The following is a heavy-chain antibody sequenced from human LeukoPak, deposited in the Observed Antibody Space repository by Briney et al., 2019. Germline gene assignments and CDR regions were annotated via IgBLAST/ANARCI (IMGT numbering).Heavy chain of an antibody. V-gene: IGHV4-34*01. Sequence: PSETLSLTCTVSGGSISSYYWSWIRQPPGKGLEWIGEINHSGSTNYNPSLKSRVTISVDTSKNQFPLKLSSVTAADTAVYYCARGSVEVPAAKLFDYWGQGTLVTVSS. CDR3: ARGSVEVPAAKLFDY. CDR1: GGSISSYY. CDR2: INHSGST. D-gene: IGHD2-2*01. J-gene: IGHJ4*02.